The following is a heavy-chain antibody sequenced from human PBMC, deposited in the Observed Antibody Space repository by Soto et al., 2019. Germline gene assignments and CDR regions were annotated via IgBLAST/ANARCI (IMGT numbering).Heavy chain of an antibody. CDR3: ARGLLGLGGSDAFDI. D-gene: IGHD3-16*01. CDR1: GGSFSGYY. J-gene: IGHJ3*02. V-gene: IGHV4-34*01. Sequence: QVQLQQWGAGLLKPSETLSLTCAVYGGSFSGYYWSWIRQPPGKGLEWIGEINHSGSTNYNPSLNCRVTISVDTSKNQFSLKLSSVTAADTAVYYCARGLLGLGGSDAFDIWGQGTMVTVSS. CDR2: INHSGST.